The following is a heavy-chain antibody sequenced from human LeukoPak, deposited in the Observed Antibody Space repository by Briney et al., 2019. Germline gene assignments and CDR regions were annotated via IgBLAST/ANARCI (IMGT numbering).Heavy chain of an antibody. CDR1: GCSISSSSYY. D-gene: IGHD3-16*02. CDR3: ARHVLGVMITFGGVIAPDAFDI. CDR2: SYYSGST. Sequence: NASETLSLTCTVSGCSISSSSYYWGWIRQPPGKGLEWIGSSYYSGSTYYNPSLKSRVTISVDTSKNQFSLKRSSVTAADTAVYFCARHVLGVMITFGGVIAPDAFDIWGQGTMVTVSS. V-gene: IGHV4-39*01. J-gene: IGHJ3*02.